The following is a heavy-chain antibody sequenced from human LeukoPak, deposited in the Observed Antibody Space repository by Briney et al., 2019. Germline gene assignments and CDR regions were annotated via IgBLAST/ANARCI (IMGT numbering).Heavy chain of an antibody. CDR3: ARRSSSWYPNDY. Sequence: SETLSLTRTVSCGSISSSSYYWGWIRQPPGKGLEWIGSIYYSGSTYYNPSLKSRVAISVDKPKNQFSLQLSSVTAADTAVYYWARRSSSWYPNDYWGQGTLVTVSS. CDR1: CGSISSSSYY. V-gene: IGHV4-39*01. J-gene: IGHJ4*02. D-gene: IGHD6-13*01. CDR2: IYYSGST.